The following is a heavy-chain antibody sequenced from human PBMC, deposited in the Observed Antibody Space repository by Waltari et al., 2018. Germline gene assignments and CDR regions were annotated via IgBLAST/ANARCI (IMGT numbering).Heavy chain of an antibody. CDR1: GYTFTRYA. J-gene: IGHJ6*02. CDR3: ARDDYGMDV. Sequence: QVQLVQSGAEVKKPGASVKVSCKASGYTFTRYAMRRVRQAPGQRLEWMGWINAGNGNTKYSQKCQGRVTITRDTSASTAYMELSSLRSEDTAVYYCARDDYGMDVWGQGTTVTVSS. V-gene: IGHV1-3*01. CDR2: INAGNGNT.